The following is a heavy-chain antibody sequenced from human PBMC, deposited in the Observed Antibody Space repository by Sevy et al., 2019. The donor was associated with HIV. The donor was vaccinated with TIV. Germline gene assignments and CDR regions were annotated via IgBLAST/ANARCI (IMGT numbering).Heavy chain of an antibody. V-gene: IGHV4-59*08. D-gene: IGHD1-1*01. CDR3: ARHGVPYYYYYMDV. J-gene: IGHJ6*03. Sequence: SETLSLTCTVSGGSISSYYWSWIRQPPGKGLEWIGYIYYSGSTNYNPSLKSRVTISVDTSKNQFSLKLSSVTAADTAVYYCARHGVPYYYYYMDVWGKGTTVTVSS. CDR1: GGSISSYY. CDR2: IYYSGST.